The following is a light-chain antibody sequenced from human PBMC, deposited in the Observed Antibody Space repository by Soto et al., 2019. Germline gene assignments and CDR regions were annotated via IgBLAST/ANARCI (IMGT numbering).Light chain of an antibody. CDR1: QSVSSMS. Sequence: EIVLTQSPGTLSLSPGERATLSCRASQSVSSMSLAWHQQTPGQAPRLLVSGASTRATGIPDRFSGSGSGTDFTLTISRLEPEDFAVYYCQQYGNSRWTFGQGTKVEIK. CDR2: GAS. J-gene: IGKJ1*01. CDR3: QQYGNSRWT. V-gene: IGKV3-20*01.